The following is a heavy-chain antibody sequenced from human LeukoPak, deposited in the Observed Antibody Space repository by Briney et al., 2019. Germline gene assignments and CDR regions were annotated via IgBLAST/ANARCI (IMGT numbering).Heavy chain of an antibody. CDR2: ISSSGSTI. D-gene: IGHD6-19*01. V-gene: IGHV3-48*03. CDR1: GFHFCSFE. CDR3: ARAGTYDAFDI. J-gene: IGHJ3*02. Sequence: GGSLRLSCAASGFHFCSFEMNWVRPAPGKGLEWVSYISSSGSTIYYADSVKGRFTISSDNAKNSLYLQMNSLRAEDTAVYYCARAGTYDAFDIWGQGTMVTVSS.